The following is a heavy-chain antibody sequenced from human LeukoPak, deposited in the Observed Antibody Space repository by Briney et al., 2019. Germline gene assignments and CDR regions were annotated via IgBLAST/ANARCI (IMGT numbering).Heavy chain of an antibody. CDR3: ASAGPYYYDSSGLHYDAFDI. CDR1: GYTFTGYY. CDR2: INPNSGGT. V-gene: IGHV1-2*02. Sequence: GASVKVSCKASGYTFTGYYMHWVRQAPGQGLEWMGWINPNSGGTNYAQKFQGRVTMTRDTSISTAYMELSRLRSDDTAVYYCASAGPYYYDSSGLHYDAFDIWGQGTMVTVSS. J-gene: IGHJ3*02. D-gene: IGHD3-22*01.